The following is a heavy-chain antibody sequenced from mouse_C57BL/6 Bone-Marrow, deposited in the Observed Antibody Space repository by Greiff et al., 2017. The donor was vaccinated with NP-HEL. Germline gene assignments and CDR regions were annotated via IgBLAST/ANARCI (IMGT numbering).Heavy chain of an antibody. CDR3: ARRYYGNYVNWYFDV. CDR1: GYTFTSYG. D-gene: IGHD2-1*01. CDR2: IYPRSGNT. V-gene: IGHV1-81*01. Sequence: VQLQQSGAELARPGASVKLSCKASGYTFTSYGISWVKQRTGQGLEWIGEIYPRSGNTYYNEKFKGKAKLTADKSSSTAYMELRSLTSEDSAVYFCARRYYGNYVNWYFDVWGTGTTVTVSS. J-gene: IGHJ1*03.